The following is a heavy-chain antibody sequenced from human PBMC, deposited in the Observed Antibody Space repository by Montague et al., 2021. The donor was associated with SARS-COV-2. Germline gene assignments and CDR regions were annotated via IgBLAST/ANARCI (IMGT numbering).Heavy chain of an antibody. CDR3: TTDTDWRGIEY. D-gene: IGHD3/OR15-3a*01. V-gene: IGHV4-34*01. CDR1: DGSFSDYS. CDR2: INHRGST. Sequence: SETLSLTCAVYDGSFSDYSWTWIRQPPGKGLEWIGEINHRGSTNYNPSLGSRVTVSLDTSKSQFSLKLSSVTAADSAVYYCTTDTDWRGIEYWGLGTLVTVSS. J-gene: IGHJ4*02.